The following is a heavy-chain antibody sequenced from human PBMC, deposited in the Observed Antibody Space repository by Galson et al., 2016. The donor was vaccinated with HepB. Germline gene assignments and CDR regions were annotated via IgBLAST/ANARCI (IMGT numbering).Heavy chain of an antibody. CDR2: IYPGDSDT. J-gene: IGHJ3*02. CDR1: GYTLTSYW. V-gene: IGHV5-51*01. D-gene: IGHD2-8*02. Sequence: QSGADVKKPGESLKISCVGSGYTLTSYWIGWVRQMPGRGLEWMGIIYPGDSDTTYSPSFQGQVTLSADRSINTAYLQWSSLKDSDTAMYYCASRTGLIGAFDIWGQGTMVTVSS. CDR3: ASRTGLIGAFDI.